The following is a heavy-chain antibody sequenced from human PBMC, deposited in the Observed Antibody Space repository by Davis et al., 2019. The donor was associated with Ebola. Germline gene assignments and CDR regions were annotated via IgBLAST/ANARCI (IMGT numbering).Heavy chain of an antibody. CDR1: GFTFSNHA. J-gene: IGHJ4*02. V-gene: IGHV3-30*04. Sequence: PAEPLRLSCGASGFTFSNHAMHWVRQAPGKGLEWVAVVSHSQRVTFYADSVKGRFTISRDNSENTLYLQMNSLTADDTSVYYCARAGFDEVLDYWGQGTPVTVSS. CDR3: ARAGFDEVLDY. D-gene: IGHD3-3*01. CDR2: VSHSQRVT.